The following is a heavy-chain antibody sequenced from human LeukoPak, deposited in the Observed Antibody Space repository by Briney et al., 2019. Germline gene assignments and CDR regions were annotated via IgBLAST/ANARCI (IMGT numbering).Heavy chain of an antibody. J-gene: IGHJ6*03. Sequence: SETLSLTCTVSGGSISSHCWSWIRQPPGKGPKWIGYIHYSGSTNYNPSLKSRVTISVDRSKNQFSLEVDSVTAADTAVYYCARDRFGEDYMDVWGKGTTVTVSS. D-gene: IGHD3-10*01. CDR1: GGSISSHC. CDR3: ARDRFGEDYMDV. V-gene: IGHV4-59*11. CDR2: IHYSGST.